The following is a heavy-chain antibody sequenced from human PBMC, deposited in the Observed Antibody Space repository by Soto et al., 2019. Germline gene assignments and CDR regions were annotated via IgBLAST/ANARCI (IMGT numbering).Heavy chain of an antibody. V-gene: IGHV6-1*01. CDR2: TYYRSKWYN. J-gene: IGHJ6*03. Sequence: SQTLSLTCAISGESVSSNSAAWNWIRQSPSRGLEWLGRTYYRSKWYNDYAVSVKSRITFNPEKSKNQFSLQLNSVTPEDTAVYYCAREVLLSCSGGSCPEGFYYYYYYMDVWGKGTTVTVSS. CDR1: GESVSSNSAA. D-gene: IGHD2-15*01. CDR3: AREVLLSCSGGSCPEGFYYYYYYMDV.